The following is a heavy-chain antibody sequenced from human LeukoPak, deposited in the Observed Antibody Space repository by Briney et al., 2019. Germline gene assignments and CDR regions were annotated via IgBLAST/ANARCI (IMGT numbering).Heavy chain of an antibody. Sequence: GGSLRPSCAASGFTFSSYGMSWVRQAPGKGLEWVSAISGSGGSTYYADSVKGRFTISRDNSKNTLYLQMNSLRAEDTAVYYCAKDVGIAAASDLWGRGTLVTVSS. CDR3: AKDVGIAAASDL. D-gene: IGHD6-13*01. J-gene: IGHJ2*01. CDR1: GFTFSSYG. CDR2: ISGSGGST. V-gene: IGHV3-23*01.